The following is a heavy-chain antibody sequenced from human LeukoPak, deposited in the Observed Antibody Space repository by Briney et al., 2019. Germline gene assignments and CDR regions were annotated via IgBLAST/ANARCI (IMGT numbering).Heavy chain of an antibody. CDR1: GYSFTSYW. CDR2: IYPGDSDT. Sequence: NHGESLKISCKGSGYSFTSYWIGWVRQMPGKGLEWVGIIYPGDSDTRYSPSFQGQVTISADKSISTAYLQWSSLKASDTAVYYCARRSSGWTLGVWFDPWGQGTLVTVSS. J-gene: IGHJ5*02. V-gene: IGHV5-51*01. D-gene: IGHD6-19*01. CDR3: ARRSSGWTLGVWFDP.